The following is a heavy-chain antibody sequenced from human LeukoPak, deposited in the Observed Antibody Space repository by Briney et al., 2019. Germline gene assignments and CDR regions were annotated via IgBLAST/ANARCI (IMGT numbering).Heavy chain of an antibody. V-gene: IGHV1-18*01. J-gene: IGHJ3*02. Sequence: ASVKVSCKASGYTFTNFGINWVRQAPGQGLEWMGWISAYNGNTNYAQNIQGRVTLTTDTSTSTLYMELRSLRSDDTAVYYCARDQIPYGSGFDAFDIWGQGTMVTVSS. CDR3: ARDQIPYGSGFDAFDI. D-gene: IGHD3-10*01. CDR1: GYTFTNFG. CDR2: ISAYNGNT.